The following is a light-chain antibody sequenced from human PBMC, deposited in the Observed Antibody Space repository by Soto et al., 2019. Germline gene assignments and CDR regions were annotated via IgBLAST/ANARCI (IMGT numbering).Light chain of an antibody. J-gene: IGKJ5*01. CDR1: QSVSSN. V-gene: IGKV3-15*01. CDR2: GSS. Sequence: EIVMTQSPATLSVSPGEGATLSCRASQSVSSNLAWYQQRPGQAPRLLIYGSSTRATGIPARFSGSGSGTEFTLTITSLRSEDFAVYDCQRYNYWPRITFGQGTRLEIK. CDR3: QRYNYWPRIT.